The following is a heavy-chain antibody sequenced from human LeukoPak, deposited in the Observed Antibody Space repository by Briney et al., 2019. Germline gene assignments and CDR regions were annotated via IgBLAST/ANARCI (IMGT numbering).Heavy chain of an antibody. D-gene: IGHD5-18*01. V-gene: IGHV3-33*01. J-gene: IGHJ4*02. Sequence: PGGSLRLSCAASGFTFSSYGMHWVRQAPGKGLEWVALIWYDGSKKFYEDSVKGRFTISRDNSKNTLYLQMNSLSAEDTAVYYCAREQLGGYSYGFPDYWGQGTLVTVSS. CDR3: AREQLGGYSYGFPDY. CDR1: GFTFSSYG. CDR2: IWYDGSKK.